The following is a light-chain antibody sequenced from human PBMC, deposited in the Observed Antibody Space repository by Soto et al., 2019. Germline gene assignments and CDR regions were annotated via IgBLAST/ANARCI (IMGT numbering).Light chain of an antibody. CDR3: SSYTSSSTLRV. Sequence: QSVLTQPASVSGSPGQSITISCTGTSSDVGGYNYVSWYQPHPGKAPKLMIYDVSNRPSRVSNRFSGSKSGNTASLTISGLQAEDEADYYCSSYTSSSTLRVFGTGTKVTVL. V-gene: IGLV2-14*01. CDR2: DVS. J-gene: IGLJ1*01. CDR1: SSDVGGYNY.